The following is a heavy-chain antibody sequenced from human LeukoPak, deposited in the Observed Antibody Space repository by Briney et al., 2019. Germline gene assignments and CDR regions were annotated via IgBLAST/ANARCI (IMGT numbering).Heavy chain of an antibody. V-gene: IGHV3-23*01. CDR2: IRGGGGSA. Sequence: GGSLRLSCTASGFTFSAYAMMWVRRAPGKGPEWVSAIRGGGGSAFYADSVKGRFTISRDNSKYTLFLQMNSLRAEDTAVYYCARDPNGDYIGAFDMWGPGTMVTVSS. CDR1: GFTFSAYA. J-gene: IGHJ3*02. D-gene: IGHD4-17*01. CDR3: ARDPNGDYIGAFDM.